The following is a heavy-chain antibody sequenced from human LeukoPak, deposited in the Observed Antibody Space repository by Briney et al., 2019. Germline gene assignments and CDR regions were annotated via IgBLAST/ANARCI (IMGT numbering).Heavy chain of an antibody. CDR2: ISSSSSYI. V-gene: IGHV3-21*01. CDR1: GFTVSSNY. J-gene: IGHJ4*02. Sequence: PGGSLRLSCAASGFTVSSNYMSWVRQAPGKGPEWVSSISSSSSYIYYADSVKGRFTISRDNAKNSLYLQMNSLRAEDTAVYYCARDHTWGISALAYWGQGTLVTVSS. D-gene: IGHD3-16*01. CDR3: ARDHTWGISALAY.